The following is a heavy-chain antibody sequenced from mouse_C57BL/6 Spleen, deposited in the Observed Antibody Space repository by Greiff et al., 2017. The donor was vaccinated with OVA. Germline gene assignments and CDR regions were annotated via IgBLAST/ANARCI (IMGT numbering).Heavy chain of an antibody. CDR3: ARERRDYDVSWFAY. V-gene: IGHV1-82*01. Sequence: QVQLQQSGPELVKPGASVKISCKASGYAFSSSWMNWVKQRPGKGLEWIGRIYPGDGDTNYNGKFKGKATLTADKSSSTAYMQLSSLTSEDSAVCFCARERRDYDVSWFAYWGQGTLVTVSA. CDR1: GYAFSSSW. CDR2: IYPGDGDT. J-gene: IGHJ3*01. D-gene: IGHD2-4*01.